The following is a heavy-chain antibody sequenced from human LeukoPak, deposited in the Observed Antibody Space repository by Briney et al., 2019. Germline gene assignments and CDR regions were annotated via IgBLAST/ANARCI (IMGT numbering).Heavy chain of an antibody. CDR1: GGTFISYT. Sequence: SVKVSCKASGGTFISYTISWVRQAPGQGLEWMGGIIPILGIANYAQKFQGRVTITADKSTSTAYMELSSLRSEDTAVYYCARDPRYYYDSSGLDWGQGTLVTVSS. D-gene: IGHD3-22*01. J-gene: IGHJ4*02. CDR2: IIPILGIA. V-gene: IGHV1-69*10. CDR3: ARDPRYYYDSSGLD.